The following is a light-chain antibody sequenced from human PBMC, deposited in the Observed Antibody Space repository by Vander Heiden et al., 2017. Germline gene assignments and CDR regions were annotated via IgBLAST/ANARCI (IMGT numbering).Light chain of an antibody. Sequence: EIVWTQSPGTLSLSPGERATLSCRASQSVSSSYLAWYQQKPGQAPRLLTYGASSRATGIPDRFSGSGSGTDFTLTISRLEPEDFAVYYCQQYGSSPRVTFGQGTKLEIK. CDR2: GAS. V-gene: IGKV3-20*01. CDR1: QSVSSSY. CDR3: QQYGSSPRVT. J-gene: IGKJ2*01.